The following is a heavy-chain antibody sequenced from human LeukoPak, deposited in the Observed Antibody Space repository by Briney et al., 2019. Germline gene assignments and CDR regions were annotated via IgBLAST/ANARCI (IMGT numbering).Heavy chain of an antibody. V-gene: IGHV4-4*07. CDR2: IHISGNN. CDR3: ARVRYPAVGTSFVDY. Sequence: SETLSLTCTVSGGSISGYYWSWIRQPAGKRLEWIGRIHISGNNNYNPSLKSRVTMSVDTSKNQFSLKVSSLTAADTAVYYCARVRYPAVGTSFVDYWGQGTLVTVSS. J-gene: IGHJ4*02. CDR1: GGSISGYY. D-gene: IGHD6-13*01.